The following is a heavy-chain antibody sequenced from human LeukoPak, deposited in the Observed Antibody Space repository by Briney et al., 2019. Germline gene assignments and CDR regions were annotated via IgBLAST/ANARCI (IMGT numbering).Heavy chain of an antibody. CDR3: ARGGRVFGDFWSGYSHGAFDI. J-gene: IGHJ3*02. D-gene: IGHD3-3*01. CDR1: GYTFTGYY. Sequence: ASVKVSCKASGYTFTGYYMHWVRQAPGQGLELMGWINPNSGGTNYAQKFQGRVTMTRDTSISTAYMELSRLRSDDTAVYYCARGGRVFGDFWSGYSHGAFDIWGQGTMVTVSS. CDR2: INPNSGGT. V-gene: IGHV1-2*02.